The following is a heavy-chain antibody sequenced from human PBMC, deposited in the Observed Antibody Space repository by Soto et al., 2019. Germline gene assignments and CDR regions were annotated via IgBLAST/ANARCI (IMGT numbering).Heavy chain of an antibody. CDR1: GFTFSIHG. V-gene: IGHV3-33*01. CDR3: VRGPKLGDSGSHYDY. Sequence: QVQLVESGGGVVQPGRSLRLSCSASGFTFSIHGMHWVRQPPGKGLEWVSLVWYDGSNENYADSVKGRFTISRDNSKNTLYLEMNSLTAEDTAVYFCVRGPKLGDSGSHYDYWGQGTLVTVSS. J-gene: IGHJ4*02. CDR2: VWYDGSNE. D-gene: IGHD3-10*01.